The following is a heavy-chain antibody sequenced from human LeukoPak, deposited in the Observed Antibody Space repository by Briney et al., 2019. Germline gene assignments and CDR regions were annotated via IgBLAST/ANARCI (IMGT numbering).Heavy chain of an antibody. D-gene: IGHD2-2*01. CDR2: IYHSGST. CDR3: ARTTEGYCSSASCFGFSYSYYMDV. Sequence: SETLSLTCTVSGDSISSGYYWGWIRQPPGKGLEWIGSIYHSGSTYYNPSLKSRVTISVDTSKNQFSLKLSSVIAADTAVYYCARTTEGYCSSASCFGFSYSYYMDVWGKGTTVTISS. CDR1: GDSISSGYY. J-gene: IGHJ6*03. V-gene: IGHV4-38-2*02.